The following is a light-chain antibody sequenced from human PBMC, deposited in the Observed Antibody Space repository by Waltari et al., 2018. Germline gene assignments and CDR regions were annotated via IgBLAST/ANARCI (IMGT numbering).Light chain of an antibody. CDR2: EVS. V-gene: IGLV2-14*01. CDR1: SSDVGGYNY. CDR3: SSYTSSGSRV. J-gene: IGLJ3*02. Sequence: QSALTQPASVSGSPGQSITISCTGTSSDVGGYNYVSWYQQNPGNAPKLMIYEVSHRPAGDFKRSSGSRSGNTASLTFCGLQSEDDADHYCSSYTSSGSRVFGGVTKLTVL.